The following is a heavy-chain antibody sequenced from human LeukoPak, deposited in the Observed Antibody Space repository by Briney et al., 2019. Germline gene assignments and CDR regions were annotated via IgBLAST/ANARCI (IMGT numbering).Heavy chain of an antibody. D-gene: IGHD6-19*01. J-gene: IGHJ4*02. Sequence: PGGSVRLSCAASGFTFSSYGMHWVRQSPGKGLEWVAFIRYDGGNKYYADSVKGRFTISRDNSKNTLYLQMNSLRAEDTAVYYCAKDASGTVAGTGYYFDYWGQGTLVTVSS. CDR1: GFTFSSYG. CDR3: AKDASGTVAGTGYYFDY. CDR2: IRYDGGNK. V-gene: IGHV3-30*02.